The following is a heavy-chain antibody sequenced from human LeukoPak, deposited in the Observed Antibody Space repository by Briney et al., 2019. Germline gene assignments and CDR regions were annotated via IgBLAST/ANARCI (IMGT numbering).Heavy chain of an antibody. Sequence: PGGSLRLSCAASGFTFSGSDMHWVCQASGKGLEWVGRIRSKANSYATASAASLKGRFIISRDDSRNTAYLQMNSLRTEDTAVYYCTTYSSGHYWGQGTLVTVSS. V-gene: IGHV3-73*01. CDR3: TTYSSGHY. CDR1: GFTFSGSD. CDR2: IRSKANSYAT. D-gene: IGHD6-19*01. J-gene: IGHJ4*02.